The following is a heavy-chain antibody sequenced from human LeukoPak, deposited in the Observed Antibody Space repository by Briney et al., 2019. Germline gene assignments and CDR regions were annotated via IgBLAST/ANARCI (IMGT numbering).Heavy chain of an antibody. CDR2: ISSSSSYI. Sequence: PGGSLRLSCAASGFTFSSYSMNWVRQAPGKGLEWVSSISSSSSYIYYADSVKGRFTISRDNAKNSLYLQMNSLKAEDTAVYYCAREGSGCLDYWGQGTLVTVSS. J-gene: IGHJ4*02. CDR3: AREGSGCLDY. D-gene: IGHD6-19*01. CDR1: GFTFSSYS. V-gene: IGHV3-21*01.